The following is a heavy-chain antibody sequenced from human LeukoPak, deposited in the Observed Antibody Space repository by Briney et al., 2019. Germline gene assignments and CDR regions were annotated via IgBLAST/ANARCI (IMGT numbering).Heavy chain of an antibody. J-gene: IGHJ4*02. CDR1: GFTVSSSY. V-gene: IGHV3-53*01. Sequence: HPGGSLRLSCAASGFTVSSSYMSWVRQPPGKGLEWVSLINSGGSTNYADSVKGRFTISRDNSKNTLYLQMSSLRAEDTAVYYCARDLFHWGQGTLVTVSS. CDR3: ARDLFH. CDR2: INSGGST. D-gene: IGHD2-21*01.